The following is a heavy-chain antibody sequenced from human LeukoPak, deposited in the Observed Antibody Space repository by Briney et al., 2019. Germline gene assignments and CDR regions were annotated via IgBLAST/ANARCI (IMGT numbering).Heavy chain of an antibody. V-gene: IGHV4-59*08. J-gene: IGHJ4*02. CDR2: IYYGGST. CDR3: ARHRRNSSSWYDIFDY. CDR1: GGSISSYY. Sequence: SETLSLTCTVSGGSISSYYWSWIRQPPGKGLEWIGYIYYGGSTNYNPSLKSRVTISVDTSKNQFSLKLSSVTAADTAVYYCARHRRNSSSWYDIFDYWGQGTLVTVSS. D-gene: IGHD6-13*01.